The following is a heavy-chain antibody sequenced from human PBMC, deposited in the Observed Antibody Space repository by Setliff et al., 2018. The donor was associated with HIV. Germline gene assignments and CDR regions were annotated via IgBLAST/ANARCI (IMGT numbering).Heavy chain of an antibody. CDR2: FYDGGST. CDR1: GWSFSDYY. D-gene: IGHD1-1*01. Sequence: SETLSLTCAVYGWSFSDYYWGWIRQPPGKGLEWIGSFYDGGSTYYNPSLKSRVTISVDTSKNQFSLNLSSLTAADTAVYYCARMDPRLTYNDYWGQGALVTVSS. J-gene: IGHJ4*02. CDR3: ARMDPRLTYNDY. V-gene: IGHV4-34*01.